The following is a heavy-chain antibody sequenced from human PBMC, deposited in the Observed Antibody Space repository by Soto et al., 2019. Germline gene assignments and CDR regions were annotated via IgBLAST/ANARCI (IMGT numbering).Heavy chain of an antibody. CDR3: ARLGYCSGGSCPTLDY. V-gene: IGHV4-4*02. CDR2: IYHSGST. CDR1: GGSISSSNW. Sequence: QVQLQESGPGLVKPSGTLSLTCAVSGGSISSSNWWSWVRQPPGKGLEWIGEIYHSGSTNYNPSLKRRVTISVDKSKNQFSLKLSSVTAADTAVYYCARLGYCSGGSCPTLDYWGQGTLVTVSS. D-gene: IGHD2-15*01. J-gene: IGHJ4*02.